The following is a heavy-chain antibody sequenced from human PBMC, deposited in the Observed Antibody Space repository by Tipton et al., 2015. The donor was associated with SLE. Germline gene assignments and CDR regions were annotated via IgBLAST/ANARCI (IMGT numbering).Heavy chain of an antibody. J-gene: IGHJ2*01. V-gene: IGHV1-18*01. CDR2: ISAYNGNT. CDR3: ARDYGYSSSWSPHEYWYFDL. D-gene: IGHD6-13*01. CDR1: GYTFTSYG. Sequence: QLVQSGPEVKKPGASVKVYCKASGYTFTSYGISWVRQAPGQGLEWMGWISAYNGNTNYAQKLQGRVTMTTDTSTSTAYMELRSLRSDDTAVYYCARDYGYSSSWSPHEYWYFDLWGRGTLVTVSS.